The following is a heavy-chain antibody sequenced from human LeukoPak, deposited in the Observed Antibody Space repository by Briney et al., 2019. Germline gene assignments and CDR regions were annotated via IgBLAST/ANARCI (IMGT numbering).Heavy chain of an antibody. CDR1: GGSISSSSYY. J-gene: IGHJ4*02. Sequence: SETLSLTCTVSGGSISSSSYYWGWIRQPPGKGLEWIGSIYYSGSTNYNPSLKSRVTISVDTSKNQFSLKLSSVTAADTAVYYCARDGSSWFDYWGQGTLVTVSS. CDR3: ARDGSSWFDY. V-gene: IGHV4-39*07. D-gene: IGHD6-13*01. CDR2: IYYSGST.